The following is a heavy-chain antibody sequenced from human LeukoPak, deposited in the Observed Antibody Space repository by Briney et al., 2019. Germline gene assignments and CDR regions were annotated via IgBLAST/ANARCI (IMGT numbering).Heavy chain of an antibody. D-gene: IGHD2-15*01. CDR1: GPSVSSDSYY. J-gene: IGHJ3*02. V-gene: IGHV4-61*01. CDR3: ASNGGGSFLGAFDI. Sequence: ADTVSLTCTVSGPSVSSDSYYWSWIRQPPGKGREWIGYIFYSGSTNYNPSLQSRVTISVDMSKNLFSLRLTSVTAADTAIYYCASNGGGSFLGAFDIWGQGTLVTVSS. CDR2: IFYSGST.